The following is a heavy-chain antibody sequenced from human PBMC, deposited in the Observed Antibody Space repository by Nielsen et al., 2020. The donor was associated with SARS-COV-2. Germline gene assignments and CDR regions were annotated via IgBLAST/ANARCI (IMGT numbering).Heavy chain of an antibody. CDR2: ISAYNGNT. CDR1: GYTFTSYG. CDR3: ARAEGRRAVADYYFDY. J-gene: IGHJ4*02. V-gene: IGHV1-18*01. Sequence: ASVKVSCKASGYTFTSYGISWVRQAPGQGLEWMGWISAYNGNTNYAQKLQGRVTMTTDTSTSTAYMELRSLRSEDTAVYYCARAEGRRAVADYYFDYWGQGTLVTVSS. D-gene: IGHD6-19*01.